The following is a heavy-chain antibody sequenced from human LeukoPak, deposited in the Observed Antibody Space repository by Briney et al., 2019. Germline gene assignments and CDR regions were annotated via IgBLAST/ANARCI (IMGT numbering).Heavy chain of an antibody. CDR1: GLTFNSYA. CDR2: ISYDGSNK. CDR3: ARDYLPLGYSSGWIYYYYGMDV. J-gene: IGHJ6*04. D-gene: IGHD6-19*01. Sequence: PGRSLRLSCAASGLTFNSYAMHWVRQAPGKGLGRVAVISYDGSNKYYADSVKGRFTISRDNSKNTLYLQMNSLRAEDTAVYYCARDYLPLGYSSGWIYYYYGMDVWGKATTVTVSS. V-gene: IGHV3-30*04.